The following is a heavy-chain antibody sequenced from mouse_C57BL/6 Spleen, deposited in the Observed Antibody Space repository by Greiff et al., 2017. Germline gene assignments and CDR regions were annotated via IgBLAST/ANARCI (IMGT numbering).Heavy chain of an antibody. CDR2: INPGSGGT. CDR1: GYAFTNYL. J-gene: IGHJ4*01. D-gene: IGHD2-4*01. V-gene: IGHV1-54*01. CDR3: ARDEGLRSFYAMDY. Sequence: VQLQQSGAELVRPGTSVKVSCKASGYAFTNYLIEWVKQRPGQGLEWIGVINPGSGGTNYNEKFKGKATLTADKSSSTAYMQLSSLTSEDSAVYFSARDEGLRSFYAMDYWGQGTSVTVSS.